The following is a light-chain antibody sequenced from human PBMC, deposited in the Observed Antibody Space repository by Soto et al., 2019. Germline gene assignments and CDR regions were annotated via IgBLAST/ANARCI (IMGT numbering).Light chain of an antibody. CDR3: AQAAQLPRT. Sequence: DIVMTQTPLSSPVTLGQPASISCKSSQSLVHSDGNTYLSWLQQRPGQPPRLLIYRISNRFSGDTARCSGSGAGTDFTLKISRVEAEEGGGYYRAQAAQLPRTCGQGTKAEI. J-gene: IGKJ1*01. V-gene: IGKV2-24*01. CDR2: RIS. CDR1: QSLVHSDGNTY.